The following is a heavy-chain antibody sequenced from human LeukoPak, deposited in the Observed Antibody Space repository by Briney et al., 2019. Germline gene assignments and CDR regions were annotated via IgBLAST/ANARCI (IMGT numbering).Heavy chain of an antibody. CDR1: GFTFSDYY. Sequence: LRLSCAASGFTFSDYYMSWIRQPPGKGLEWIGYIYYSGSTNYNPSLKSRVTISVDTSKNQFSLKLSSVTAADTAVYYCARGRKCSAGSCYSDYWGQGTLVTVSS. V-gene: IGHV4-59*01. CDR2: IYYSGST. D-gene: IGHD2-15*01. J-gene: IGHJ4*02. CDR3: ARGRKCSAGSCYSDY.